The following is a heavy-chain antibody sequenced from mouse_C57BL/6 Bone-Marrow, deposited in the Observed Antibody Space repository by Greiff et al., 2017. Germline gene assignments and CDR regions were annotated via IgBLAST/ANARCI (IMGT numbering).Heavy chain of an antibody. D-gene: IGHD1-1*01. CDR2: IYPRDGST. CDR1: GYTFTSYD. J-gene: IGHJ1*03. Sequence: QVQLKQSGPELVKPGASVKLSCKASGYTFTSYDINWVKQRPGQGLEWIGWIYPRDGSTKYNEKFKGKATLTVDTSSSTAYMELHRLTSEDSAVYFCARDYGSGYWYFDVWGTGTTVTVSS. V-gene: IGHV1-85*01. CDR3: ARDYGSGYWYFDV.